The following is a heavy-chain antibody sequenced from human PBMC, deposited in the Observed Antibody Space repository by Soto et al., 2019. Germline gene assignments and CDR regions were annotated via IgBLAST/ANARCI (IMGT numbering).Heavy chain of an antibody. V-gene: IGHV3-30-3*01. Sequence: GGSLRLSCAASGFTFSGYAMHWVRQAPGKGLEWVAVISYDGSNKYYADSVKGRFTISRDNSKNTLYLQMNSLRAEDTAVFYCATWGSMPGDYWGQGTLVTVSS. CDR1: GFTFSGYA. CDR2: ISYDGSNK. J-gene: IGHJ4*02. CDR3: ATWGSMPGDY. D-gene: IGHD3-16*01.